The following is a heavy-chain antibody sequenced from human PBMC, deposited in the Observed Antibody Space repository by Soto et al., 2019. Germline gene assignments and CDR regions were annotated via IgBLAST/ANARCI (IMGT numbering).Heavy chain of an antibody. Sequence: SVKVSCKTSGGTFSSYAISWVRQAPGQGLEWMGGIIPIFGTANYAQKFQGRVTITADESTSTAYMELSSLRSEDTAVYYCARESGVSVYPTYFDYWGQGTLVTVSS. CDR3: ARESGVSVYPTYFDY. CDR1: GGTFSSYA. J-gene: IGHJ4*02. CDR2: IIPIFGTA. D-gene: IGHD3-22*01. V-gene: IGHV1-69*13.